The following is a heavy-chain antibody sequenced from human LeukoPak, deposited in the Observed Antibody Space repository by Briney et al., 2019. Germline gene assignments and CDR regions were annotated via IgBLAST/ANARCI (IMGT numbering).Heavy chain of an antibody. CDR1: GFTFSSYG. D-gene: IGHD1-26*01. J-gene: IGHJ6*03. V-gene: IGHV3-30*02. CDR3: AKDQNEGWELPYYYYYYMDV. CDR2: IRYDGSNK. Sequence: PGGSLRLSCAASGFTFSSYGMHWVRQAPGKGLEWVAFIRYDGSNKYYADSVKGRFTISRDNSKNTLYLQMNSLRAEDTAVYYCAKDQNEGWELPYYYYYYMDVWGKGTTVTVSS.